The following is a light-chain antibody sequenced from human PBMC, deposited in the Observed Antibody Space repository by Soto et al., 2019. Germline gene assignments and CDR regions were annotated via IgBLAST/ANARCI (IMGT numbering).Light chain of an antibody. Sequence: EIVMTQSPTILSVSPGERATLSCRASQGVTTNFAWYQQKSGQSPRLLIYDAYNRATGIPPRFSGSGSGTDFTLTISSLEPEDSAVYYCQQRHMWPITFGQGTRLEIK. J-gene: IGKJ5*01. CDR1: QGVTTN. V-gene: IGKV3D-11*01. CDR3: QQRHMWPIT. CDR2: DAY.